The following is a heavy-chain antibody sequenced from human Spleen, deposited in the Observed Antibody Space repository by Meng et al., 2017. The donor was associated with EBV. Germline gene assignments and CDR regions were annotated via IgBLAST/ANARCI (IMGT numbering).Heavy chain of an antibody. Sequence: QVQLVQSGXEVKKXXXSVTVPCKASGYTFTSYAIHWVRQAPGQRLEWMGWINAANGRTRYSQKFQGRLTFTRDTSASTAYMELSSLTSEDTAVYYCAREMVTGGGADDYWGQGPLATVAS. V-gene: IGHV1-3*01. D-gene: IGHD1-1*01. CDR2: INAANGRT. CDR1: GYTFTSYA. CDR3: AREMVTGGGADDY. J-gene: IGHJ4*02.